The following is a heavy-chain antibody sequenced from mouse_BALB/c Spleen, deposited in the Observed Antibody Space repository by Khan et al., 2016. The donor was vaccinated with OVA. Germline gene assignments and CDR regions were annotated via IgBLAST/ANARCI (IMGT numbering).Heavy chain of an antibody. V-gene: IGHV1-7*01. J-gene: IGHJ3*01. CDR2: INPSTGYP. Sequence: QMQLEESGAELAKPGASVKMSCKASGYTFTSYWMHWVQQRPGQGLEWIGYINPSTGYPEYNQRFKAKATLPAAKSSRPAFMHLSSLTSEESAVYYCANHGSSSAWLTYWGQGTLVTVSA. CDR1: GYTFTSYW. D-gene: IGHD1-1*01. CDR3: ANHGSSSAWLTY.